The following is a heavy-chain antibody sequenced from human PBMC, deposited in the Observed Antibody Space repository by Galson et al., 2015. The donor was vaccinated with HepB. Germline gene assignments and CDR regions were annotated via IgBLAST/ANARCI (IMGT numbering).Heavy chain of an antibody. CDR3: TVLEPLFNAWEPY. Sequence: SLRLSCAASGFTFGDYAMSWFRQAPGKGLEWVGFIRSKAYGGTTEYAASVKGRFTISRDDSKSIAYLQMNSLKTEDTAVYYCTVLEPLFNAWEPYWGQGTLVTVSS. D-gene: IGHD1-26*01. CDR2: IRSKAYGGTT. V-gene: IGHV3-49*03. J-gene: IGHJ4*02. CDR1: GFTFGDYA.